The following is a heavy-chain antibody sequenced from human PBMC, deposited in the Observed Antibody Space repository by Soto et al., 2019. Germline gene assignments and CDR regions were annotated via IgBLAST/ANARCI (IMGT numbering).Heavy chain of an antibody. D-gene: IGHD3-10*01. V-gene: IGHV1-18*01. J-gene: IGHJ4*02. Sequence: QVQLVQSGAEVKKPGASVKVSCKASGYTFTSYGISWVRQAPGQGLEWMGWISAYNGNTNYAQKLQGRVTMTTDTSTSTAYMGLMSLRSDDTAVYYCAREDYGSGSPIDPHYWGQGTLVTVFS. CDR1: GYTFTSYG. CDR2: ISAYNGNT. CDR3: AREDYGSGSPIDPHY.